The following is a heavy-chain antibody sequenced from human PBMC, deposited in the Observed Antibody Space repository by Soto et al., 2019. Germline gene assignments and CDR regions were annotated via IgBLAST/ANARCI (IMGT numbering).Heavy chain of an antibody. Sequence: QVQLVESGRGVVQPGTSLRVSCEASGFTLTSYAMNWVRQAPGKGLEWVAVISIDGTNIYYAYSVKGRFTISRDNSKNSLYLQMNSLTIEDTAVYYCVKSSESGIYRGYFNFWGQGTLVTVSS. CDR2: ISIDGTNI. D-gene: IGHD6-19*01. J-gene: IGHJ4*02. V-gene: IGHV3-30-3*02. CDR1: GFTLTSYA. CDR3: VKSSESGIYRGYFNF.